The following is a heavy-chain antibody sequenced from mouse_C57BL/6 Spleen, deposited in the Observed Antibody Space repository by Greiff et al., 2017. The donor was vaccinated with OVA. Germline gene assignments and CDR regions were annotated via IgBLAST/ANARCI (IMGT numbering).Heavy chain of an antibody. Sequence: EVMLVESGGGLVQPKGSLKLSCAASGFSFNTYAMNWVRQAPGKGLEWVARIRSKSNNYATYYADSVKDRFTISRDDSESMLYLQMNNLKTEDTAMYYCVRQDYGSSYGNFDYWGQGTTLTVSS. CDR1: GFSFNTYA. D-gene: IGHD1-1*01. J-gene: IGHJ2*01. V-gene: IGHV10-1*01. CDR2: IRSKSNNYAT. CDR3: VRQDYGSSYGNFDY.